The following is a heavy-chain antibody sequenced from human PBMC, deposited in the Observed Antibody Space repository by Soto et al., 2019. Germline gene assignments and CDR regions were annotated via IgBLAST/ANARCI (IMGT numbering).Heavy chain of an antibody. V-gene: IGHV1-8*01. CDR3: ARGPSNYGPIDMDV. D-gene: IGHD4-4*01. J-gene: IGHJ6*03. CDR2: MNPNSGNT. Sequence: QVPLVQSGAEVKKPGASVKVSCKASGYTFTSYDINWVRQATGQGLEWMGWMNPNSGNTGYAQKFQGRVTMTRNTSISKAYMELSSLRSEDTAVYYCARGPSNYGPIDMDVWGKGTTVTVSS. CDR1: GYTFTSYD.